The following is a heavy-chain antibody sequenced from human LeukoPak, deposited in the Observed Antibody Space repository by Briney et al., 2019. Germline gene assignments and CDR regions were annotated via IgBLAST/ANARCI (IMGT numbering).Heavy chain of an antibody. Sequence: SETLSLTCAVSGGSISSGAYSWSWIRQPPGKGLEWIGYIYYSGSTNYNPSLKSRVTISVETSKNEFSLKLRSVTAADTAVYYCARVTGYRIEDYFDYWGQGTLVTVSS. D-gene: IGHD6-13*01. CDR1: GGSISSGAYS. CDR3: ARVTGYRIEDYFDY. CDR2: IYYSGST. J-gene: IGHJ4*02. V-gene: IGHV4-61*08.